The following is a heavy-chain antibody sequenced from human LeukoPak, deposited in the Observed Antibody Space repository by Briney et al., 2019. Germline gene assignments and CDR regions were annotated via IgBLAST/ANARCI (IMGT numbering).Heavy chain of an antibody. CDR1: GFTVSSNY. D-gene: IGHD6-13*01. Sequence: GGSLRLSCAASGFTVSSNYMSWVRQAPGRGLEWVSVIYSGGSTYYADSVKGRFTISRDNSKNTLYLQMNSLRAEDTAVYYCAREGGIAAAGNDYYGMDVWGQGTTVTVSS. CDR2: IYSGGST. CDR3: AREGGIAAAGNDYYGMDV. V-gene: IGHV3-66*01. J-gene: IGHJ6*02.